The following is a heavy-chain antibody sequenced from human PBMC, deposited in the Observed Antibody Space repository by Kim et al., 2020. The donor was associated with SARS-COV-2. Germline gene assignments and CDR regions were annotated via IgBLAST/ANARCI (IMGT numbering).Heavy chain of an antibody. V-gene: IGHV3-53*01. CDR3: ARDQASNSYYDYVWGSYRSYWYFDL. J-gene: IGHJ2*01. CDR1: GFTVSSDY. Sequence: GGSLRLSCAASGFTVSSDYMSWVRQAPGKGLEWVSVIYSGGSTYYADSVKGRFTISRDNSKNTLYLQMNSLRAEDTAVYYCARDQASNSYYDYVWGSYRSYWYFDLWGRGTLVTVSS. D-gene: IGHD3-16*02. CDR2: IYSGGST.